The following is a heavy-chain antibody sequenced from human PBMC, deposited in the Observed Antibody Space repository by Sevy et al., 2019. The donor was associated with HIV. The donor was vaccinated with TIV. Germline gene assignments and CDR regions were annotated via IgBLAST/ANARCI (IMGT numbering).Heavy chain of an antibody. D-gene: IGHD5-12*01. CDR3: ARVFSGYDFAFDI. Sequence: ASVKVSCKASGYTFSSYEIHWVRQAPGQTLEWMGWIIAGNGNTKYSQKFQGRVTITRDTSAGTAYMELSRLRSEDTAVYYCARVFSGYDFAFDIWGQGTMVTVSS. CDR1: GYTFSSYE. J-gene: IGHJ3*02. V-gene: IGHV1-3*01. CDR2: IIAGNGNT.